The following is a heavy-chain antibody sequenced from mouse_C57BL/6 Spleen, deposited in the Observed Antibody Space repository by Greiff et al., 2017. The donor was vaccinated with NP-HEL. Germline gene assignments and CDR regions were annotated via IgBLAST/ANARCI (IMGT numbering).Heavy chain of an antibody. Sequence: EVQLQQSGPELVKPGASVKIPCKASGYTFTDYNMDWVKQSHGKSLEWIGDINPNNGGTIYNQKFKGKAKLTVDKSSSTAYMELRSLTSEDPAVYYCARGGYYDYDGGYFDYWGQGTTLTVSS. V-gene: IGHV1-18*01. CDR1: GYTFTDYN. J-gene: IGHJ2*01. D-gene: IGHD2-4*01. CDR3: ARGGYYDYDGGYFDY. CDR2: INPNNGGT.